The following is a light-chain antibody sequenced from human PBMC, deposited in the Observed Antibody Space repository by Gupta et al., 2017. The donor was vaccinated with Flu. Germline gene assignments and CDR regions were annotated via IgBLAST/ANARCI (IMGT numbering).Light chain of an antibody. CDR1: ALPRQH. J-gene: IGLJ3*02. CDR3: QSADNSGKYKWV. CDR2: KDT. V-gene: IGLV3-25*02. Sequence: SYELTQPPSVSVSPGETARITCFGEALPRQHTAWYQRKPGQVLLLLISKDTERPSGNPERFSASGSGTTVTLTISGVQAEDEAEYYCQSADNSGKYKWVFGGGTKLTVL.